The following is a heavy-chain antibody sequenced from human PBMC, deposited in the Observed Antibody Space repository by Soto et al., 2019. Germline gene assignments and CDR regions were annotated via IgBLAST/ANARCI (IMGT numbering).Heavy chain of an antibody. CDR2: IYSGGST. D-gene: IGHD5-12*01. J-gene: IGHJ4*02. CDR3: ARGRRDGYNSLYYFDY. V-gene: IGHV3-66*01. Sequence: GSLRLSCAASGFTVSRNYMSWVRQAPGKGLEWVSVIYSGGSTYYADSVKGRFTISRDNSKNTLYLQMNSLRAEDTAVYYCARGRRDGYNSLYYFDYWGQGTLVTVSS. CDR1: GFTVSRNY.